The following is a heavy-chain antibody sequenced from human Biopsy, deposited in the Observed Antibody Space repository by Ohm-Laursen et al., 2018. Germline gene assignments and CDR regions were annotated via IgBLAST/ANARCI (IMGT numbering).Heavy chain of an antibody. D-gene: IGHD3-3*01. V-gene: IGHV4-59*01. J-gene: IGHJ5*02. CDR1: GGSIISYY. CDR3: ARTPRDSFWSGSYKRGLWFDP. CDR2: VYNGGIT. Sequence: PSETLSLTCSVSGGSIISYYWTWIRQPPGKGLEWIGHVYNGGITNYNPSLKSRVTISKDTSKNQFSLQVNSVTAADTAVYYCARTPRDSFWSGSYKRGLWFDPWGQGTLVIVSP.